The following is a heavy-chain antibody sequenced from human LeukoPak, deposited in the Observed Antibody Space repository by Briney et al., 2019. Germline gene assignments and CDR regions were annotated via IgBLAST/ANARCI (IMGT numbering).Heavy chain of an antibody. D-gene: IGHD4-17*01. CDR2: MNPNSGNT. V-gene: IGHV1-8*01. Sequence: PSASVKVSCKASGYTFTSYDTNWVRQATGQGLEWMGWMNPNSGNTGYAQKFQGRVTMTRNTSISTAYMELSSLRSEDTAVYYCARVPVSVTNVDYWGQGTLVTVSS. CDR3: ARVPVSVTNVDY. J-gene: IGHJ4*02. CDR1: GYTFTSYD.